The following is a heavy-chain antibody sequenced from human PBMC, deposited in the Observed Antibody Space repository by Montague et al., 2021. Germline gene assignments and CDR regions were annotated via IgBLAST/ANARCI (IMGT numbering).Heavy chain of an antibody. Sequence: SLRLSCAVSGLTFDNCAMTWVRQAPGKGLEWVSGISASSDNIYYADSVEGRVTISRDNSKNTLYLQMRDLRAEDTAVYYCARDRRGGTYFDYWGQGTLVTVSS. J-gene: IGHJ4*02. V-gene: IGHV3-23*01. CDR3: ARDRRGGTYFDY. D-gene: IGHD2-15*01. CDR1: GLTFDNCA. CDR2: ISASSDNI.